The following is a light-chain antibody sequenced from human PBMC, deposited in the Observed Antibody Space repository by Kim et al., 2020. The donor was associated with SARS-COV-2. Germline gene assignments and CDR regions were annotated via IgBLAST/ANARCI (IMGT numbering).Light chain of an antibody. Sequence: PGGTVTLTCDSSTGVVASGHYPYWFQQKPGQAPRTLIYDIRKKYSWTPARFSGSLLGGKAALTLSGAQPEDEADYYCSLSYTGVRVFGGGTKLTVL. J-gene: IGLJ3*02. V-gene: IGLV7-46*01. CDR3: SLSYTGVRV. CDR2: DIR. CDR1: TGVVASGHY.